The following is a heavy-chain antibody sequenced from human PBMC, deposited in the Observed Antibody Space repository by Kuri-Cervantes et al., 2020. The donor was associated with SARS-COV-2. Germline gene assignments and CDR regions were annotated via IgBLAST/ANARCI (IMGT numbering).Heavy chain of an antibody. D-gene: IGHD5-12*01. CDR1: GYTFTDYY. Sequence: ASVKVSCKASGYTFTDYYIHWVRQAPGQGLEWMGWINPNSGGTNSAQKFQVWVIMTRDTSISTAYMELSSLTSEDTALYFCARGVATGAVSKDRDAFDLWGQGTLVTVSS. CDR3: ARGVATGAVSKDRDAFDL. J-gene: IGHJ3*01. V-gene: IGHV1-2*04. CDR2: INPNSGGT.